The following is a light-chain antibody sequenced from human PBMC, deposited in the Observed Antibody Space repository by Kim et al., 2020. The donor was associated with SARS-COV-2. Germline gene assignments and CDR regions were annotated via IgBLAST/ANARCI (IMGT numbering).Light chain of an antibody. Sequence: SVSPEQTASITCSGDKLGDKYACWYQHKPGQSPVLVIYQHNKRPSGIPERFSGSNSGNTATLTISGTQAMDEADYYCQAWDSSTVVFGGGTKLTVL. CDR3: QAWDSSTVV. J-gene: IGLJ2*01. CDR2: QHN. CDR1: KLGDKY. V-gene: IGLV3-1*01.